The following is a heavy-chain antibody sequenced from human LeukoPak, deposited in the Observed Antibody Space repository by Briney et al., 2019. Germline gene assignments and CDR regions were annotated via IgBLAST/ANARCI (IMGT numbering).Heavy chain of an antibody. D-gene: IGHD3-10*01. J-gene: IGHJ6*03. CDR1: GFTFSSYA. Sequence: GGSLRLSCAASGFTFSSYAMSWVRQAPGKGLEWVSAISGSGGSTYYADSVKGRFTISRDNSKNTLYLQMNSLRAEDTAVYYCAKDVMGSYYGSGSYYSLVGYYYYYYYMDVWGKGTTVTISS. V-gene: IGHV3-23*01. CDR3: AKDVMGSYYGSGSYYSLVGYYYYYYYMDV. CDR2: ISGSGGST.